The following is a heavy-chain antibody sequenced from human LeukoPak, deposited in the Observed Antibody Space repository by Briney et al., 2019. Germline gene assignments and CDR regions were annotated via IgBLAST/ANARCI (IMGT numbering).Heavy chain of an antibody. Sequence: PSETLSLTCTVSGDSFSNYYWSWIRQSPGKELEWIGYMYNRGSTIYNPSLKSRVTISTDTSKNRFSLRLTSVTAADTAVYYCARAEKAVTGTLDYWGQGTLITVSS. V-gene: IGHV4-59*01. CDR3: ARAEKAVTGTLDY. D-gene: IGHD6-19*01. CDR1: GDSFSNYY. CDR2: MYNRGST. J-gene: IGHJ4*02.